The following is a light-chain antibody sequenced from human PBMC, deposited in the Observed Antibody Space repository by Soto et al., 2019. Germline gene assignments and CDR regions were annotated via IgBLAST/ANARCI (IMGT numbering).Light chain of an antibody. CDR1: QSVSSSY. CDR3: QHYVGSP. V-gene: IGKV3-20*01. Sequence: EVVLTQSPGTLSLSPGERATLSCRASQSVSSSYLAWYQHKPGQAPRLLIYGTSSRATGIPDRFSGSGSGTDFTLTISRLEPEDFAVYYCQHYVGSPFGGGTKVEIK. CDR2: GTS. J-gene: IGKJ4*01.